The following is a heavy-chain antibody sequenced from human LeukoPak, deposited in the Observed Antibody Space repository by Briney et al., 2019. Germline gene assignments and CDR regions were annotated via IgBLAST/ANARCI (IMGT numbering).Heavy chain of an antibody. Sequence: ASVKLSCKASGYTFTSYDTNWVRQATGQGLEWMGWMNPNSGNTGYAQKFQGRVTMTRNTSISTAYMELSSLRSEDTAVYYCAGGLRGVVVPAARPQYYYYYMDVWVKGTTVTVSS. CDR3: AGGLRGVVVPAARPQYYYYYMDV. V-gene: IGHV1-8*01. CDR1: GYTFTSYD. D-gene: IGHD2-2*01. J-gene: IGHJ6*03. CDR2: MNPNSGNT.